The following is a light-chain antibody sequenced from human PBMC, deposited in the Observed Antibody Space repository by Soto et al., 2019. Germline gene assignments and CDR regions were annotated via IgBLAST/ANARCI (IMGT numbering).Light chain of an antibody. CDR2: KAS. J-gene: IGKJ5*01. V-gene: IGKV1-5*03. Sequence: DIQLTQSPSFLSASVGDRVTITCRASQGISSWVAWYQQKPGKAPKLLIYKASSLESGVPSRFSGSGSGTEFTLTISSLQPDDFATYYCQQYNSYSITFGQGTRLEIK. CDR1: QGISSW. CDR3: QQYNSYSIT.